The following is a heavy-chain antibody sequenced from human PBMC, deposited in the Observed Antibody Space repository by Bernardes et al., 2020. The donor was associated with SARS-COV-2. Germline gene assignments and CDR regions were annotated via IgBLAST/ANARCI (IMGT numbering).Heavy chain of an antibody. D-gene: IGHD4-17*01. CDR1: GFDLNIYG. V-gene: IGHV3-30*18. J-gene: IGHJ4*01. Sequence: GRSRSPSCTASGFDLNIYGMHWVRQGPGKGLEWVADISDEGRKNYYADSVKGRFTISRDNPKNTLFLQMKSPRTDDTAIYYCAKIHGAYTNWGHGTLVTV. CDR3: AKIHGAYTN. CDR2: ISDEGRKN.